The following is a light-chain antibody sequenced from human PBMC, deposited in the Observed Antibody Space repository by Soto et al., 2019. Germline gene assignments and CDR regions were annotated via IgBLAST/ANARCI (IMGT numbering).Light chain of an antibody. CDR3: CSYTSSTNYV. V-gene: IGLV2-14*01. J-gene: IGLJ1*01. CDR2: GVS. Sequence: QSALTQPASVSGSPGQSITISCTGTTSDVSIYNYVSWYQQHPGKAPKLMIYGVSNRPSGVSNRFSGAKSGHTASLTISGLQVEDEADYYCCSYTSSTNYVFGPGTKLPS. CDR1: TSDVSIYNY.